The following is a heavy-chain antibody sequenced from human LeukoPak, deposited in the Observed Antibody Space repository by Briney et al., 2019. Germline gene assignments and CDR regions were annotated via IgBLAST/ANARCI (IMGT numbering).Heavy chain of an antibody. J-gene: IGHJ4*02. CDR3: AKTTSERDYFDY. D-gene: IGHD2/OR15-2a*01. Sequence: ASVKASCKASEYTSTNYYMNWVRQAPGQGLEWMGVINSSGGSTSYAQKFQGRVTMTRDTSTSTVYMELSSLRSEDTAVYYCAKTTSERDYFDYWGQGTLVTVSS. CDR1: EYTSTNYY. CDR2: INSSGGST. V-gene: IGHV1-46*01.